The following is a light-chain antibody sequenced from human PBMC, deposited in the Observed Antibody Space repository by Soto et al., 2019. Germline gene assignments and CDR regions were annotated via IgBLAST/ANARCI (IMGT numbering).Light chain of an antibody. CDR1: QSVSSSY. V-gene: IGKV3-20*01. CDR3: QQYGSSHFT. CDR2: GAS. Sequence: IVLTQSPGTLSLSPGERATLSCRASQSVSSSYLAWYQQKPGQAPRLLIYGASSRANGIPDRFSGSGSGTDFTLTISRLEPEDFAVYYCQQYGSSHFTYGPGTKVDIK. J-gene: IGKJ3*01.